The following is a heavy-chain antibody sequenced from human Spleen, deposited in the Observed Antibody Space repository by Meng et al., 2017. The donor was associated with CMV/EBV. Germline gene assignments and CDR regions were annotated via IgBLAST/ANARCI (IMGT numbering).Heavy chain of an antibody. CDR2: IYSGGSST. CDR1: GFTFSSYA. D-gene: IGHD6-6*01. Sequence: SCAASGFTFSSYAMSWVRQAPGKGLEWVSVIYSGGSSTYYADSVKGRFTISRDNSKNTLYLQMNSLRAEDTAVYYCAKVGLAAYYFDYWGQGTLVTVSS. J-gene: IGHJ4*02. CDR3: AKVGLAAYYFDY. V-gene: IGHV3-23*03.